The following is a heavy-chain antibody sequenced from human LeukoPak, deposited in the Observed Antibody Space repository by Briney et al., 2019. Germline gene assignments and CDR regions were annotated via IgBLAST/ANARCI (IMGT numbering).Heavy chain of an antibody. Sequence: PSETLSLTCTDSGGSISSSSYYWGWIRQPPGKGLEWIGSIYYSGDTYYNPSLKSRRVTISVDTSKNQFSLRLSSVTAADTAVYYCARHQWHYYYYMGVWGKGSTVTVSS. D-gene: IGHD6-19*01. V-gene: IGHV4-39*01. CDR2: IYYSGDT. J-gene: IGHJ6*03. CDR1: GGSISSSSYY. CDR3: ARHQWHYYYYMGV.